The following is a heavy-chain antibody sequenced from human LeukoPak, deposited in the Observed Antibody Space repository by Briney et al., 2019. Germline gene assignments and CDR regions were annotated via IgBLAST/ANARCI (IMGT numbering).Heavy chain of an antibody. J-gene: IGHJ4*02. V-gene: IGHV3-7*03. CDR3: ARDPYYYDSSGYSP. D-gene: IGHD3-22*01. CDR2: IKQDGSEK. CDR1: GFTFSDYW. Sequence: GPLRLSCAASGFTFSDYWMTWVRQAPGKGLEWVANIKQDGSEKYYVDSVKGRFTISRDNAKNSLYLQMNSLRAEDTAVYYCARDPYYYDSSGYSPWGQGTLVTVSS.